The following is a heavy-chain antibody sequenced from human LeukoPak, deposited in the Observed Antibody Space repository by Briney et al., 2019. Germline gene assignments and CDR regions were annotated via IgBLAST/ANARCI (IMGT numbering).Heavy chain of an antibody. CDR1: GYTFTGYD. CDR2: MNPKSGNT. Sequence: ASVKVSCKASGYTFTGYDINWVRQATGQGLVWMGWMNPKSGNTGYAQKFQGRVTMTRDTSISTAYMELSSLRSEDTAVYYCARVTGSIDYWGQGTLVTVSS. V-gene: IGHV1-8*01. D-gene: IGHD1-26*01. CDR3: ARVTGSIDY. J-gene: IGHJ4*02.